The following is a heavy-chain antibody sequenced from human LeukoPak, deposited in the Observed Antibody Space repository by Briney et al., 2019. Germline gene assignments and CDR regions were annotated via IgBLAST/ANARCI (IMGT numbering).Heavy chain of an antibody. D-gene: IGHD6-13*01. CDR1: GFTVSSNY. CDR3: ASYSSLDY. J-gene: IGHJ4*02. CDR2: IYSGGST. V-gene: IGHV3-53*01. Sequence: GGSLRLSCAASGFTVSSNYMSWVRQAPGKGLEWVSLIYSGGSTYYADSVKGRFTISRDNSKNTLYLQMNSLRAEDTAVCYCASYSSLDYWGQGTLVTVSS.